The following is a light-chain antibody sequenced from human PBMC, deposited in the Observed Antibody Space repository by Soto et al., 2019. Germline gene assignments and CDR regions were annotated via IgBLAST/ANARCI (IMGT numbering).Light chain of an antibody. J-gene: IGKJ1*01. V-gene: IGKV3-15*01. CDR1: QSLSSN. CDR2: GAS. CDR3: QKYNNWPRT. Sequence: EIVMTQSPATLSVSPGERVTLSCRASQSLSSNLAWYQQKPGQAPRLLIFGASTRATGIPARFSGSGSGTEFTLTISSLQSEDFAVYYCQKYNNWPRTVGQGTKVEIK.